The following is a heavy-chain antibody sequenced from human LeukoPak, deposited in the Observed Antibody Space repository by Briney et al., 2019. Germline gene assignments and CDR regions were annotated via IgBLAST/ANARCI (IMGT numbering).Heavy chain of an antibody. CDR1: GFTFSSYS. CDR3: ARDLSPIAAAAYFDY. J-gene: IGHJ4*02. CDR2: ISSSSRTI. Sequence: GGSLRLSCAASGFTFSSYSMNWVRQAPGKGLEWVSYISSSSRTIYYADSVKGRFTISRDNAKNSLYLQMNSLRAEDTAVYYCARDLSPIAAAAYFDYWGQGTLVTVSS. V-gene: IGHV3-48*01. D-gene: IGHD6-13*01.